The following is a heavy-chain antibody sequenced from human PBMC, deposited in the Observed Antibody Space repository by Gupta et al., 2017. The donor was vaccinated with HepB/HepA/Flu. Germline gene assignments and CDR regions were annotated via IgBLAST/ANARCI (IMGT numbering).Heavy chain of an antibody. V-gene: IGHV3-73*01. CDR2: IRSKANSYAT. CDR3: TRIYDIYYYYGMDV. Sequence: EVQLVESGGGLVQPGGSLKLSCAASGVTFSGSAMHWVRQASGKGLEWVGRIRSKANSYATAYAASVKGRFTISRDDSKNTAYLQMNSLKTEDTAVYYCTRIYDIYYYYGMDVWGQGTTVTVSS. CDR1: GVTFSGSA. D-gene: IGHD3-9*01. J-gene: IGHJ6*02.